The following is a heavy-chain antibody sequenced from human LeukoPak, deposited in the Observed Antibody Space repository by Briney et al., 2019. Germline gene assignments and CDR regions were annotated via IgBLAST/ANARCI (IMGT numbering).Heavy chain of an antibody. CDR3: ARDLSRGCGMDV. D-gene: IGHD6-19*01. CDR1: GYTFTSYD. J-gene: IGHJ6*02. CDR2: MNPNSGNT. Sequence: ASVKASCKASGYTFTSYDINWVRQATGQGLEWMGWMNPNSGNTGYAQNSQGRVTMTRNTSISTAYMELSSLRSEDTAVYYCARDLSRGCGMDVWGQGTTVTVSS. V-gene: IGHV1-8*01.